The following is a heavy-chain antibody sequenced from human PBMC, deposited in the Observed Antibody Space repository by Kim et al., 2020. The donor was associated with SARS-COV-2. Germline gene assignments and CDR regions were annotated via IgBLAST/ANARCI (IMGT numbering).Heavy chain of an antibody. Sequence: YYTPSLKSRVTISVDTSKNQFSLKLSSVTAADTAVYYCARVYYDSGYGDYWGQGTLVTVSS. J-gene: IGHJ4*02. V-gene: IGHV4-30-2*04. D-gene: IGHD3-22*01. CDR3: ARVYYDSGYGDY.